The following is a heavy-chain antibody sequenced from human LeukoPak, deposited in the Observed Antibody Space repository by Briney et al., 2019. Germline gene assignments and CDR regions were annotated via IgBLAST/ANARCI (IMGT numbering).Heavy chain of an antibody. D-gene: IGHD3-10*01. Sequence: GGSLRLSCAASGFTFSSYAMHWVRQAPGKGLEWVANIKQDGSEKYYVDSVKGRFTISRDNAKNSLYLQMNSLRAEDTAVYYCAKTMGRVAVGAFDIWGQGTMVTVSS. J-gene: IGHJ3*02. V-gene: IGHV3-7*01. CDR1: GFTFSSYA. CDR2: IKQDGSEK. CDR3: AKTMGRVAVGAFDI.